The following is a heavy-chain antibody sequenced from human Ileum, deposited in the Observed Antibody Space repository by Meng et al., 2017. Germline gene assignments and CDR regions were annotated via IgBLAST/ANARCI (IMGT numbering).Heavy chain of an antibody. Sequence: GGSLRLSCAASGFTVSSNYMSWVRQAPGKGLEWVSVIYSGGSTYYADTVKGRFTISRDNSKITLYLQMNSLRAEDTAVYYCARTERAAAQGDAFDIWGQGTMVTVSS. CDR1: GFTVSSNY. V-gene: IGHV3-66*02. CDR2: IYSGGST. CDR3: ARTERAAAQGDAFDI. J-gene: IGHJ3*02. D-gene: IGHD6-13*01.